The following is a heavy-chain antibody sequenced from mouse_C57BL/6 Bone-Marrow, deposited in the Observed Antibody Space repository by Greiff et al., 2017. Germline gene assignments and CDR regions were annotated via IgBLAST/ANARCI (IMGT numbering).Heavy chain of an antibody. CDR2: IGPGSGST. D-gene: IGHD1-1*01. Sequence: VKLQESGAELVKPGASVKISCKASGYTFTDYYINWVKQRPGQGLEWIGKIGPGSGSTYYNEKFKGKATLTADKSSSTAYMQRSSLTSEDSVVYCCAIIYYYGSGYFDVWGTGTTVTVSA. J-gene: IGHJ1*03. CDR3: AIIYYYGSGYFDV. CDR1: GYTFTDYY. V-gene: IGHV1-77*01.